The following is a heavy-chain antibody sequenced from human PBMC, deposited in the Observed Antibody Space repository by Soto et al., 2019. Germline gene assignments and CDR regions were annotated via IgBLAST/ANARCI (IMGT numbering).Heavy chain of an antibody. J-gene: IGHJ4*02. CDR1: GFTFTSSA. V-gene: IGHV1-58*02. D-gene: IGHD3-22*01. CDR3: AAASSGPTWYFDY. CDR2: IVVGSGNT. Sequence: GASVKVSCKASGFTFTSSAMQWVRQARGQRLEWIGWIVVGSGNTNYAQKFQERVTITRDMSTSTAYMELSSLRSEDTAVYYCAAASSGPTWYFDYWGQGTLVTVSS.